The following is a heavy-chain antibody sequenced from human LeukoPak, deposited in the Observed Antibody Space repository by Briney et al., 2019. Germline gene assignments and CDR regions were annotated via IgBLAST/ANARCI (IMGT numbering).Heavy chain of an antibody. D-gene: IGHD6-6*01. J-gene: IGHJ4*02. V-gene: IGHV1-18*01. Sequence: GAPGKVSCKAFGYTFSRNGINWGGHAPRQGVGWMGWISAHNGNTKYAQKFQGRVTMTTDTSKSTAYMELRSLRSDDTAVYYCARGSPMAARPGVRDYWGRGTLVTVSS. CDR1: GYTFSRNG. CDR3: ARGSPMAARPGVRDY. CDR2: ISAHNGNT.